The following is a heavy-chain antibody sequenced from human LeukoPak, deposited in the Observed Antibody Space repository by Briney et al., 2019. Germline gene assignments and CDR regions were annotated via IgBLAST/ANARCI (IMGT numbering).Heavy chain of an antibody. CDR2: IYYSGST. Sequence: KPSETLSLTCTVSGGSISSYYWSWIRQPPGKGLEWIGYIYYSGSTNYNPSLKSRVTISVDTSKNQFSLKLDSVTAADTAVYYCVRDWVAATPYYYYGMDVWGQGTTVTVSS. D-gene: IGHD2-15*01. J-gene: IGHJ6*02. V-gene: IGHV4-59*01. CDR1: GGSISSYY. CDR3: VRDWVAATPYYYYGMDV.